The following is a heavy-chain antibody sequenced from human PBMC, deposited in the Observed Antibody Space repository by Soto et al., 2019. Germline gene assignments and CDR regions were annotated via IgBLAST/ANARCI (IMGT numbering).Heavy chain of an antibody. CDR1: GFTFSSYS. J-gene: IGHJ3*02. V-gene: IGHV3-48*01. D-gene: IGHD6-13*01. Sequence: EVQLVESGGGLVQPGGSLRLSCAASGFTFSSYSMNWVRQAPGKGLEWVSYISSSSSTIYYADSVKGRFTISRDNAKNSLYLQMNSLRAEYTAVYYCARDGGDSSSWYFAFDIWGQGTMVTVSS. CDR2: ISSSSSTI. CDR3: ARDGGDSSSWYFAFDI.